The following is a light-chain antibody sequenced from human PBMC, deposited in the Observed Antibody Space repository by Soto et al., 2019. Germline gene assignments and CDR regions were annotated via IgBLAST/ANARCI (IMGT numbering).Light chain of an antibody. Sequence: EIVLTQSPATLSSFPGDRVTLSCRASQAVNTRLAWYQHKPGQAPRLLIYLASNRAAGVPARFSGSGSGTDFTLTSSGVEPEDFAVCYWQQRQSFHRTFGKGTKVDI. CDR2: LAS. J-gene: IGKJ1*01. V-gene: IGKV3D-11*01. CDR1: QAVNTR. CDR3: QQRQSFHRT.